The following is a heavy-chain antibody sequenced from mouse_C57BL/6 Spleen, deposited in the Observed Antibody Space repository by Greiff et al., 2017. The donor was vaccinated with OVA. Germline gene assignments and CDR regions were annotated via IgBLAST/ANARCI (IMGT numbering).Heavy chain of an antibody. CDR3: ARQKDYFGY. CDR2: IYPGSGST. J-gene: IGHJ2*01. CDR1: GYTFTSYW. V-gene: IGHV1-55*01. Sequence: VQLQQPGAELVKPGASVKMSCKASGYTFTSYWITWVKQRPGQGLEWIGDIYPGSGSTNYTEKFKSKATLTVDTSSSTAYMQVSSLTSEDSAVYYCARQKDYFGYWGQGTTLTVAS.